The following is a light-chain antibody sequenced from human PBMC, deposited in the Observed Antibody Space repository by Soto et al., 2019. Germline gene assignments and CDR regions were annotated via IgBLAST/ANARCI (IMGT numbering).Light chain of an antibody. CDR1: SSNIGSNS. Sequence: QSVLTQPPSASGTPGQRVTISCSGSSSNIGSNSVNWYQQLPGTAPKLLMYSSNQRPSGVPDRFSGSKSGTSASLAISGLQSEDEADYYCAAWDDSLNGVVFDGGTKVTVL. J-gene: IGLJ2*01. V-gene: IGLV1-44*01. CDR2: SSN. CDR3: AAWDDSLNGVV.